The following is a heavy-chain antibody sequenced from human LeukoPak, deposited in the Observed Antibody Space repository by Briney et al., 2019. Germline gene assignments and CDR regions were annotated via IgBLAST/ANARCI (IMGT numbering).Heavy chain of an antibody. D-gene: IGHD2-2*02. CDR3: ARVVRQSIELGPPAIDY. CDR1: GFTFDDFG. J-gene: IGHJ4*02. Sequence: GGSLRLSCAASGFTFDDFGMNWVRQAPGKGLEWVAGINWSGGGTDYADSVKGRFTISRDNAKNSLYLQMNSLRAEDTALYYCARVVRQSIELGPPAIDYWGQGALVTVSS. V-gene: IGHV3-20*04. CDR2: INWSGGGT.